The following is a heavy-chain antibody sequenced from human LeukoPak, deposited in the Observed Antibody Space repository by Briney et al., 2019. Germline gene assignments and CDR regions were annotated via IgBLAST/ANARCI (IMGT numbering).Heavy chain of an antibody. CDR3: ARDPGYSYDFDY. J-gene: IGHJ4*02. CDR1: GFTFDDYG. CDR2: INWNGGSI. Sequence: TGGSLRLSCAASGFTFDDYGMSWVRQAPGKGLEWVSGINWNGGSIDYADSVKGRFTISRDNAKNSLYLQMNSLRAEDTAVYYCARDPGYSYDFDYWGQGTLVTVSS. V-gene: IGHV3-20*04. D-gene: IGHD5-18*01.